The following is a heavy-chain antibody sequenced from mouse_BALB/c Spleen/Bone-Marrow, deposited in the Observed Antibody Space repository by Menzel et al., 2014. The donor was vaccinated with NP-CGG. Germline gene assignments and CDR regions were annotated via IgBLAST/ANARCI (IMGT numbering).Heavy chain of an antibody. Sequence: VHLVESGPELVKPGASVRISCKASGYTFTSYYIHWVKQRPGQGLEWIGWIYPGNVNTKYNEKFKGKATLTADKSSSTAYMQLSSLTSEDSAVYFCAREGNPNAMDYWGQGTSVTVSS. CDR1: GYTFTSYY. D-gene: IGHD2-1*01. CDR2: IYPGNVNT. CDR3: AREGNPNAMDY. V-gene: IGHV1S56*01. J-gene: IGHJ4*01.